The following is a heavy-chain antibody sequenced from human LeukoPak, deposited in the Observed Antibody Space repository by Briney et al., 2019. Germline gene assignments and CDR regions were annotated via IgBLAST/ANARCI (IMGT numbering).Heavy chain of an antibody. V-gene: IGHV1-2*02. Sequence: GASVKVSCKASGYTFTAYYLHWGRQAPGQGLEWMGWINPNTGGAKYAQKFQGRLTMTRDTSINTVYMGLSRLGSDDTAVYFCAKGRVVAGTKTLGYHWFDPWGQGTLVTVPS. CDR2: INPNTGGA. CDR3: AKGRVVAGTKTLGYHWFDP. D-gene: IGHD6-19*01. J-gene: IGHJ5*02. CDR1: GYTFTAYY.